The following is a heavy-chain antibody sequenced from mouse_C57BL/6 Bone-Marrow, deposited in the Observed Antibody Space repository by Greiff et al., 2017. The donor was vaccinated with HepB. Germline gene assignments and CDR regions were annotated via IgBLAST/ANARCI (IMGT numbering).Heavy chain of an antibody. J-gene: IGHJ3*01. Sequence: VQLQQSGAELVRPGASVKLSCTASGFNIKDDYMHWVKQRPEQGLEWIGWIDPENGDTEYASKFQGKATITADTSSNTAYLQLSSLTSEDTAVYYCTTSTMVVPWFAYWGQGTLVTVSA. D-gene: IGHD2-2*01. V-gene: IGHV14-4*01. CDR3: TTSTMVVPWFAY. CDR1: GFNIKDDY. CDR2: IDPENGDT.